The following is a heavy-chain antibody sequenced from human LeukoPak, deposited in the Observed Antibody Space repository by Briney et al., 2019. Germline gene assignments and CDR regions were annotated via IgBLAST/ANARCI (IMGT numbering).Heavy chain of an antibody. J-gene: IGHJ6*02. Sequence: ASVKVSCKASGYTFTSYDINWVRQATGQGLEWMGWMNPNSGNTGYAQKFQGRVTMTRNTSISTAYMELSSLRSEDTAVYYCARGPMRYCSSTSCYVDYYGMDVWGQGTTVTVSS. CDR3: ARGPMRYCSSTSCYVDYYGMDV. CDR1: GYTFTSYD. CDR2: MNPNSGNT. V-gene: IGHV1-8*01. D-gene: IGHD2-2*01.